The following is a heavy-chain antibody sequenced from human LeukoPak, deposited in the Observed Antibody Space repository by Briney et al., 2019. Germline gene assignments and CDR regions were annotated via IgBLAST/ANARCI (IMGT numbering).Heavy chain of an antibody. V-gene: IGHV3-11*06. Sequence: GGSLRLSCAASGFTFSDYYMSWIRQAPGKGLGWVSYIISSSSYTNYADSVKGRFTISRDNAKNSLYLQMNSLRAEDTAVYYCARDLKGSGSYGYIKSYYGMDVWGKGTTVTVSS. CDR1: GFTFSDYY. CDR2: IISSSSYT. J-gene: IGHJ6*04. CDR3: ARDLKGSGSYGYIKSYYGMDV. D-gene: IGHD3-10*01.